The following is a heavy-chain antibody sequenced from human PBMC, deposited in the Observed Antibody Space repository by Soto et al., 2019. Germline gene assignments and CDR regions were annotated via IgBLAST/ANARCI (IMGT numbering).Heavy chain of an antibody. V-gene: IGHV3-30*18. Sequence: QVQLVESGGGVVQPGRSLRLSCAASGFTFSSYGMHWVRQAPGKGLEWVAVISYDGRNKYYGDSVKGRFTISRDNSKNTLYMQINSLGAEDTAVYYCVKDEAFWSGPEYWGQGTLVTVSS. CDR3: VKDEAFWSGPEY. J-gene: IGHJ4*02. CDR1: GFTFSSYG. D-gene: IGHD3-3*01. CDR2: ISYDGRNK.